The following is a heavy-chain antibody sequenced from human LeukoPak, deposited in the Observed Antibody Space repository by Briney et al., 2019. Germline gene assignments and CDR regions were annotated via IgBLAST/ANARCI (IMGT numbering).Heavy chain of an antibody. Sequence: PGGSLRLSCAASGFTFSSYGMHWVRQAPGKGLEWVAVISYDGSNKYYADSVKGRFTTSRDNSKNTLYLQMNSLRAEDTAVYYCAKDRTTGTMYYYYMDVWGKGTTVTVSS. CDR3: AKDRTTGTMYYYYMDV. D-gene: IGHD1-1*01. CDR2: ISYDGSNK. J-gene: IGHJ6*03. CDR1: GFTFSSYG. V-gene: IGHV3-30*18.